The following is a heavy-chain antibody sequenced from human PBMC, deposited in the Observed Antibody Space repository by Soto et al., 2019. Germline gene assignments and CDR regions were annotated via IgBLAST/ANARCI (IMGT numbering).Heavy chain of an antibody. Sequence: QVQLVESGGGVVQPGRSLRLSCAASGFTFSSYAMHWVRQAPGKGLEWVAVISYDGSNKYYADSVKGLFTISRDNSKNTLYLQMNSLRAEDTAVYYCATSSGWYDSWGQGTLVTVSS. J-gene: IGHJ5*01. V-gene: IGHV3-30-3*01. D-gene: IGHD6-19*01. CDR3: ATSSGWYDS. CDR2: ISYDGSNK. CDR1: GFTFSSYA.